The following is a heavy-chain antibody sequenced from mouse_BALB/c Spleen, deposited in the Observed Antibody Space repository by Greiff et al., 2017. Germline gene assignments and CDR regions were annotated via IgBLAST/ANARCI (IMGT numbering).Heavy chain of an antibody. CDR3: ARWDYYYAMDY. V-gene: IGHV1-87*01. CDR2: IYPGDGDT. Sequence: VQLQQSGAELARPGASVKLSCKASGYTFTSYWMQWVKQRPGQGLEWIGAIYPGDGDTRYTQKFKGKATLTADKSSSTAYMQLSSLASEDSAVYYCARWDYYYAMDYWGQGTSVTVSS. J-gene: IGHJ4*01. CDR1: GYTFTSYW. D-gene: IGHD2-3*01.